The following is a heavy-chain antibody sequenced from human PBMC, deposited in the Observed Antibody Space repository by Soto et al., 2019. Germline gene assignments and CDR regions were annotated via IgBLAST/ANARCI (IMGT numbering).Heavy chain of an antibody. Sequence: PSETLSLTCTLSGASIPSDYSCWSWIRQPTGEGLEWIGHIFYSGTTYTTPSLRSQVSISLDTSKNHFSLTLGSVTAADTAVYYCGRGPSGDKVHYWGQGALVTVS. CDR2: IFYSGTT. CDR3: GRGPSGDKVHY. D-gene: IGHD7-27*01. V-gene: IGHV4-30-4*01. CDR1: GASIPSDYSC. J-gene: IGHJ4*02.